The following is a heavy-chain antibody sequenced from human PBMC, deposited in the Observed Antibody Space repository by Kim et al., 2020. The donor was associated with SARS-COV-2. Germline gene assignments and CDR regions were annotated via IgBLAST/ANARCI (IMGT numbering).Heavy chain of an antibody. CDR3: AREVYSSGWPSFDY. Sequence: QKFQGRVTITRDTSASTAYMELGSRRSEDTAVYYCAREVYSSGWPSFDYWGQGTLVTVSS. V-gene: IGHV1-3*01. J-gene: IGHJ4*02. D-gene: IGHD6-19*01.